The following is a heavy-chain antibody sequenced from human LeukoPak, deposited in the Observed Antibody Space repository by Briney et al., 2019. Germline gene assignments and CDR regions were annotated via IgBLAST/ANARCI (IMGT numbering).Heavy chain of an antibody. CDR3: ARDPVGAIGYGMYV. Sequence: PGGSLSLSCAASGFTVSSTYMSWVRQAPGKGLEWVSVIYSGGTTYYADSVKGRFTISRDTSKNTLYLQMNSLRAEDTAVYYCARDPVGAIGYGMYVWGQGTTVTVSS. D-gene: IGHD1-26*01. CDR1: GFTVSSTY. V-gene: IGHV3-66*01. CDR2: IYSGGTT. J-gene: IGHJ6*02.